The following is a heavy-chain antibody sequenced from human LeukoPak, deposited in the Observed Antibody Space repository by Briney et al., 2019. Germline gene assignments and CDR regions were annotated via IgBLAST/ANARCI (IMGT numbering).Heavy chain of an antibody. CDR1: GGSFSGYY. D-gene: IGHD1-26*01. Sequence: ASETLSLTCAVYGGSFSGYYWSWIRQPPGKGLEWIGEINHSGSTNYNPSLKSRVTISVDTSKNQFSLKLSSVTAADTAVYYCASDSGSYLFDYWGQGTLVTVSS. V-gene: IGHV4-34*01. CDR3: ASDSGSYLFDY. J-gene: IGHJ4*02. CDR2: INHSGST.